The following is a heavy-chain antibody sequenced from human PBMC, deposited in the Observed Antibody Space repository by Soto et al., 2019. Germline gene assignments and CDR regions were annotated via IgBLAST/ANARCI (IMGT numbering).Heavy chain of an antibody. D-gene: IGHD2-2*01. Sequence: LRLSCTGSGFTFGFPFGDYAVTWVRQAPGKGLEGVGFIRSRAYRGTTEYAASVQGRFSISRDDSKSIAHLEMNSLKIEDTAVYYCARGLYCSRTTCHRGVGMAVWGQGTTVTVS. CDR2: IRSRAYRGTT. CDR3: ARGLYCSRTTCHRGVGMAV. CDR1: GFTFGFPFGDYA. V-gene: IGHV3-49*04. J-gene: IGHJ6*02.